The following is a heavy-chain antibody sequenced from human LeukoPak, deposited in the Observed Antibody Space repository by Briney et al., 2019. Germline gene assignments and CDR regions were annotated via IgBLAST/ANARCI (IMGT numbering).Heavy chain of an antibody. CDR3: ARRVLGGSSWYGWFDP. Sequence: PSETLSLTCTVSGGSISSSSYYWGWIRQPPGKGLEWIGSIYYSGSTYYNPSLKSRVTISVDTSKNQFSLKLSSVTAADTAVYYCARRVLGGSSWYGWFDPWGQGTLVTVSS. CDR2: IYYSGST. CDR1: GGSISSSSYY. V-gene: IGHV4-39*01. J-gene: IGHJ5*02. D-gene: IGHD6-13*01.